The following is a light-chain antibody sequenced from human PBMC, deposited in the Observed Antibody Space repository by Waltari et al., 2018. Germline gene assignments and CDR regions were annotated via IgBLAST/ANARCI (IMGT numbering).Light chain of an antibody. J-gene: IGKJ2*01. CDR3: QQSYSTLYT. V-gene: IGKV1-39*01. CDR1: QSSSSY. Sequence: IQMTHPPSSLPASVGDRVTITRLASQSSSSYLNWYQQKPGKAPKLLIYAASSLQSGVPSRCSGSGSGPDFTLTISSLQPEDSATYYCQQSYSTLYTFGQGTKLEIK. CDR2: AAS.